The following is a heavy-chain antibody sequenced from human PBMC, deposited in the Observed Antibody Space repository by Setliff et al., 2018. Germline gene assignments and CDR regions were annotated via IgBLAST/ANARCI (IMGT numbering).Heavy chain of an antibody. D-gene: IGHD3-10*01. J-gene: IGHJ6*03. CDR1: GYTFSNYG. CDR3: AGGQPLVRKYYYYMDV. Sequence: ASVKVSCKASGYTFSNYGISWVRQAPGQGLEWVGWVNDYNGNTIYAQKFQGRVTITADESTSTAYMELSSLGSEDTAVYYCAGGQPLVRKYYYYMDVWGKGTTVTVSS. V-gene: IGHV1-18*01. CDR2: VNDYNGNT.